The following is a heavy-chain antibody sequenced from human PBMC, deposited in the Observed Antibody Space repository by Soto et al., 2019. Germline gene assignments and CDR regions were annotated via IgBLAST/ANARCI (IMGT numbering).Heavy chain of an antibody. D-gene: IGHD1-1*01. J-gene: IGHJ2*01. CDR3: AKFEGHPLEYWSREF. V-gene: IGHV3-23*01. CDR2: IHGGGGAT. CDR1: GFTFSAYA. Sequence: EVQLLESGGGLVQPGGSLRLSCAASGFTFSAYAMGWVRQAPGKGLEWVSTIHGGGGATHYADSVKGRFTISRDDSKNTLYAQMNGLRAENTAVYYCAKFEGHPLEYWSREFWGSGTLVTVPS.